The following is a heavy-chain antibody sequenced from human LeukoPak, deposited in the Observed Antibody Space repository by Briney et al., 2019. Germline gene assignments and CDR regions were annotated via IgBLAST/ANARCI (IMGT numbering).Heavy chain of an antibody. D-gene: IGHD6-13*01. V-gene: IGHV3-23*01. CDR3: AKAPLVGIAAAGGAFFY. CDR1: GFTFASYA. Sequence: GGSLRLSCAASGFTFASYAMSWVRQAPGKGLEWVSAISGNGGSTYYADSVKGRFSISRDNSKNALYLQMDSLRAEDTALYYCAKAPLVGIAAAGGAFFYWGQGTLVTVSS. CDR2: ISGNGGST. J-gene: IGHJ4*02.